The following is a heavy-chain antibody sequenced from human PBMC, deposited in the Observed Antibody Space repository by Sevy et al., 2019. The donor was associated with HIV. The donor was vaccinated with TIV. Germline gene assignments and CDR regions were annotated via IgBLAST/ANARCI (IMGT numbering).Heavy chain of an antibody. CDR2: FIPIFGTA. D-gene: IGHD3-16*01. Sequence: ASVKVSCKASGGTFSSYAISWVRQAPGQGLEWMGGFIPIFGTANYAQKFQGRVTITADESTSTAYMELSSLRSEDTAVYYCASRGGHSDFDYWGQGTLVTVSS. CDR3: ASRGGHSDFDY. CDR1: GGTFSSYA. V-gene: IGHV1-69*13. J-gene: IGHJ4*02.